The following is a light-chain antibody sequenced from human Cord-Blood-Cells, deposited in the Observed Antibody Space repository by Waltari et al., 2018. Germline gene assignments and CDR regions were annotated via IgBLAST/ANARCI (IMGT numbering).Light chain of an antibody. V-gene: IGLV3-19*01. Sequence: SSELTQDPAVSVALGQTVRSYYASWYQQKPGQAPVLVIYGKNNRPSGIPDRFSGSSSGNTASLTITGAQAEDEADYYCNSRDSSGNHVFGTGTKVTVL. CDR3: NSRDSSGNHV. CDR1: SYY. CDR2: GKN. J-gene: IGLJ1*01.